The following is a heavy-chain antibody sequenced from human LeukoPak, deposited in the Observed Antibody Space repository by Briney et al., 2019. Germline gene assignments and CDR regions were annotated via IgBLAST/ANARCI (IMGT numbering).Heavy chain of an antibody. D-gene: IGHD3-9*01. V-gene: IGHV3-23*01. CDR2: ISGSGVST. Sequence: GGSLRLSCAASGFTFSSYAMSWVRQAPGKGLEWVSTISGSGVSTYYADSVKGRFTISRDNSENTLYLQMNSLRAGDTALYYCAKDAGLRYFDWLAKTTFDYWGQGTLVTVSS. CDR3: AKDAGLRYFDWLAKTTFDY. J-gene: IGHJ4*02. CDR1: GFTFSSYA.